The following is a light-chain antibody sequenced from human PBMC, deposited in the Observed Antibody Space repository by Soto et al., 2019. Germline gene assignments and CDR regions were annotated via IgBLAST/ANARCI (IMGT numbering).Light chain of an antibody. CDR2: EVT. Sequence: QSVLTQPPSASGSPGQSVTSSCTVTSIDVGAYYSVSWYQQHPGKAPKLMFYEVTKRPSGVPDRFAGSKSGSTASLTVAGLQPEDESYYSGSSYPVSYTVPVFGPGT. V-gene: IGLV2-8*01. CDR1: SIDVGAYYS. J-gene: IGLJ1*01. CDR3: SSYPVSYTVPV.